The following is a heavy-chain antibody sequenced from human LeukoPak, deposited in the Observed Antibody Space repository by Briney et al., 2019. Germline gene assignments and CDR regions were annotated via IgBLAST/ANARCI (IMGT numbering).Heavy chain of an antibody. Sequence: ASVKVSCRASGYTFSAYYIHWVRQAPGQGLEWMGWINPNSGDANSAQKFQGRVTMTRDTSISTVYMEVSSLISDDTAVYYCARVNRALDYWGQGTLVTVSS. CDR3: ARVNRALDY. V-gene: IGHV1-2*02. J-gene: IGHJ4*02. CDR1: GYTFSAYY. CDR2: INPNSGDA.